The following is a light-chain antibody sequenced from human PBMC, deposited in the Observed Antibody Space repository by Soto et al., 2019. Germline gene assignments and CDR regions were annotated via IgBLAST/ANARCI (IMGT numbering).Light chain of an antibody. CDR1: SSNIGAGYD. J-gene: IGLJ1*01. Sequence: QSVLTQPPSVSGAPGQSVTISCTGSSSNIGAGYDVHWYLQLPGTAPKLLIYGNTNRPSGVPDRFSGSKSGSSASLAITGLQAEDEADYYCQSHDSSLHASVFGLGTKVPVL. CDR2: GNT. V-gene: IGLV1-40*01. CDR3: QSHDSSLHASV.